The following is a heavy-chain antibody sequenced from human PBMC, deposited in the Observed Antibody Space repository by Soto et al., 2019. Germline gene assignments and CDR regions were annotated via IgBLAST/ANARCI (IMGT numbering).Heavy chain of an antibody. CDR3: ARSVFP. Sequence: QXQLXESGPGLVKPSQTLSLTCTVSGGSXSXGGYYWNWIRQHPGKGLEWIGYIYYIGSTYYNPSLKSRFTISLDTSKNQFSLKLSSVTAADTAVYYCARSVFPWGQGTLVTVSS. CDR1: GGSXSXGGYY. CDR2: IYYIGST. V-gene: IGHV4-31*03. J-gene: IGHJ5*02.